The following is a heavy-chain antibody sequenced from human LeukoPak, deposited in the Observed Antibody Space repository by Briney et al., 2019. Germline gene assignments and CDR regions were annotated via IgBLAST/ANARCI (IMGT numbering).Heavy chain of an antibody. J-gene: IGHJ4*01. V-gene: IGHV3-74*01. CDR1: GFTFSSYW. Sequence: GGSLRLSCAASGFTFSSYWMYWVRQAPGKGLVWVSRINSDESSTSYADSVKGRFTISRDNAKNTLYLQMNSLRAEDTAVYYCARDGAYSTIFYWGQGTLVTVSS. CDR3: ARDGAYSTIFY. CDR2: INSDESST. D-gene: IGHD3-3*01.